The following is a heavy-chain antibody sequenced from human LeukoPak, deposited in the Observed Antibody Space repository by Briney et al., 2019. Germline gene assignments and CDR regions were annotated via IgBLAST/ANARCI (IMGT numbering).Heavy chain of an antibody. CDR3: AKAYYSSGSRGYLDY. J-gene: IGHJ4*02. CDR2: ISSSGSTI. CDR1: GFTFSSYA. D-gene: IGHD6-19*01. Sequence: GGSLRLSCAASGFTFSSYAMSWVRQAPGKGLEWVSYISSSGSTIYYADSVKGRFTISRDNAKNSLYLQMNSLRAEDTAFYYCAKAYYSSGSRGYLDYWGQGTLVTVSS. V-gene: IGHV3-48*04.